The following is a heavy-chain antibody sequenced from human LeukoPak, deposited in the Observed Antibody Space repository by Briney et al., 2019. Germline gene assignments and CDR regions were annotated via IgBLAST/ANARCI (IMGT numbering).Heavy chain of an antibody. CDR3: ARDSPFRGWTGSDFDY. J-gene: IGHJ4*02. V-gene: IGHV3-7*01. Sequence: GGSLRLSCAASGFTLSSYWMSWVRQAPGKGLEWVANIKQDGSEKYYVDSVKGRFTISRDNAKNTVYLEMNSLRAEDTAVYYCARDSPFRGWTGSDFDYWGQGTLVTVSS. CDR2: IKQDGSEK. CDR1: GFTLSSYW. D-gene: IGHD3/OR15-3a*01.